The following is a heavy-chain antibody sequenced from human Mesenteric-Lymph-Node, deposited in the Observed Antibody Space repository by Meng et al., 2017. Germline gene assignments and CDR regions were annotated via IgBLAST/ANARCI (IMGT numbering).Heavy chain of an antibody. CDR1: GYTFTGYY. D-gene: IGHD4-17*01. J-gene: IGHJ5*02. CDR2: INPNSGGT. Sequence: ASVKVSCKASGYTFTGYYMHWVRQAPGQGLEWMGRINPNSGGTNYAQKFQGRVTMTRDTSISTAYMELRSLRSDDTAVYYCAISTVTLNWFDPWGQGTLVTVSS. CDR3: AISTVTLNWFDP. V-gene: IGHV1-2*06.